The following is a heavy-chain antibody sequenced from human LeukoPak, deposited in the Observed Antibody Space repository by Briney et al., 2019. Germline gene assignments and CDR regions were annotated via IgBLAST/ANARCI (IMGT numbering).Heavy chain of an antibody. D-gene: IGHD5-24*01. V-gene: IGHV3-23*01. CDR1: GFTFSSYA. CDR3: AKVAGWLQSRTVGYFDL. Sequence: PGGSLRLSCAASGFTFSSYAMSWVRQAPGKGLEWVSAIRGSGGSTYYADSVKGRFTISRDNSKNTLYLQMNSLRAEDTAVYYCAKVAGWLQSRTVGYFDLWGRGTLVTVSS. J-gene: IGHJ2*01. CDR2: IRGSGGST.